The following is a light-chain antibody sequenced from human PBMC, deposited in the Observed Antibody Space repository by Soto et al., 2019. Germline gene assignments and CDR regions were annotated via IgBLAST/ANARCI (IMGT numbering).Light chain of an antibody. CDR2: RAS. V-gene: IGKV3-15*01. J-gene: IGKJ2*01. Sequence: IVMTQSPATLSVSPGERATLSCRASQNIYSNVAWYQQRPGQAPRLLIYRASTRATGIPARFSGSGSGTEFTLTISSLQSEDYAVYYYQHYNNWPPYTFGQGTKLEIK. CDR3: QHYNNWPPYT. CDR1: QNIYSN.